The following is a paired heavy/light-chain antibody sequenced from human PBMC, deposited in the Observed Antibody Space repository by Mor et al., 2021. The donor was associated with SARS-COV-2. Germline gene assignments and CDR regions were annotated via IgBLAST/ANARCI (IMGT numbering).Heavy chain of an antibody. Sequence: EVQLVQSGAEVKKPGESLKISCKGSGYSFTTYWIGWVRQMPGKGLEWMGIIYPGDSDTRYSPSFQGQVTISADKSINTAYLQWSSLKASDTAMYYCARLGAKGAEIVVRHNYYMDVWGKGTTVTVSS. CDR3: ARLGAKGAEIVVRHNYYMDV. J-gene: IGHJ6*03. CDR2: IYPGDSDT. CDR1: GYSFTTYW. D-gene: IGHD2-15*01. V-gene: IGHV5-51*01.
Light chain of an antibody. CDR2: GNT. V-gene: IGLV1-40*01. J-gene: IGLJ3*02. CDR1: SSNIGAGYD. Sequence: QSMLTQPPSVSGAPGQRVTISCTGSSSNIGAGYDVQWYQQLPGIAPKLLIYGNTNRPSGVPDRFSGSKSDTSASLAITGLQAEDEADYYCQSYDSSLRGSVFGGGTKLTVL. CDR3: QSYDSSLRGSV.